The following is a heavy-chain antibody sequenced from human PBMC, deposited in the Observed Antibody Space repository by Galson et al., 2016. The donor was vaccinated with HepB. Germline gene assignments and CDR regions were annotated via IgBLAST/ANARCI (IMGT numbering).Heavy chain of an antibody. CDR2: ISSGSSYT. J-gene: IGHJ4*02. Sequence: SLRLSCAASGFTFSDFYMSWFRQAPGKGPEWISYISSGSSYTKYADSVKGRFTISRDNAKNSLYLQMNSLRTEDTAVYYCARYRAVRYYYFDYWGQGTLVTVSS. D-gene: IGHD1-26*01. CDR1: GFTFSDFY. CDR3: ARYRAVRYYYFDY. V-gene: IGHV3-11*06.